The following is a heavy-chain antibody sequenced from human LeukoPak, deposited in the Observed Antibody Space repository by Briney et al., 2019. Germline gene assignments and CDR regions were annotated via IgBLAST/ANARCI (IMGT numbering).Heavy chain of an antibody. D-gene: IGHD6-13*01. J-gene: IGHJ6*03. V-gene: IGHV3-11*04. CDR3: ARASSGYSSSTLGYYYYYMDV. CDR1: GFTFSDYY. CDR2: ISSSGSTI. Sequence: GGSLRLSCAASGFTFSDYYMSWIRQAPGKGLEGVSYISSSGSTIYYADSVKGRFTISRDNAKNSLYLQMNSLRAEDTAVYYCARASSGYSSSTLGYYYYYMDVWGKGTTVTVSS.